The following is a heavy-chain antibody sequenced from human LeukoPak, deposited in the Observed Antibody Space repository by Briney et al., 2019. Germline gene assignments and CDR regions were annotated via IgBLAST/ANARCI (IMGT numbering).Heavy chain of an antibody. D-gene: IGHD3-22*01. V-gene: IGHV3-30*02. CDR1: GFTFSSYW. CDR2: IRYDGSNK. Sequence: GGSLRLSCGASGFTFSSYWMTWVRQAPGKGLEWVAFIRYDGSNKFYADSVKGRFTISRDNSKNTLYLQMNSLRDEDTAVYYCAKESESYDSSGSTLDYWGQGTLVTVSS. CDR3: AKESESYDSSGSTLDY. J-gene: IGHJ4*02.